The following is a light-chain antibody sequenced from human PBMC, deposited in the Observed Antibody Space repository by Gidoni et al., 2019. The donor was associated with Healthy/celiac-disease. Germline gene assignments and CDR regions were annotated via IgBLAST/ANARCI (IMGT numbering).Light chain of an antibody. CDR3: SSYAGSNNWV. J-gene: IGLJ3*02. V-gene: IGLV2-8*01. Sequence: QSALTQPPSASGSPGQSVTISCTGTSSDVGAYKYVSWYQQHPGKVPKLMIYEVSKRPSGVPDRCSGSKSGNTASLTVSGLQAEDEADDYCSSYAGSNNWVFGGGTKVTVL. CDR1: SSDVGAYKY. CDR2: EVS.